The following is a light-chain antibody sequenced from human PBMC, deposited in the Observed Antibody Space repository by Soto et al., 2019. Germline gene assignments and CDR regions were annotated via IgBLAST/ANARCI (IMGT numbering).Light chain of an antibody. CDR3: QQYNNWPLT. J-gene: IGKJ4*01. CDR2: GAS. Sequence: EIAMTQSPATLSVSPGERATLSCWASQSVNTNLAWYQQKPDQAPRLLIYGASTRATGIPARFSGSGSGTEFTVTISSLQSEDFAVYYCQQYNNWPLTFGGGTKVEIK. V-gene: IGKV3-15*01. CDR1: QSVNTN.